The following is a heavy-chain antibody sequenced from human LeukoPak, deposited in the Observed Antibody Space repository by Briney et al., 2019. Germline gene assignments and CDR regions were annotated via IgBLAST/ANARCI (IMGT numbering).Heavy chain of an antibody. V-gene: IGHV4-30-2*01. CDR2: IYHSGST. D-gene: IGHD3-10*01. CDR1: GGSISSGGYS. CDR3: ATTNVLLWFGELSKTAYFDY. J-gene: IGHJ4*02. Sequence: SETLSLTCAVSGGSISSGGYSWSWIRQPPGKGLEWIGYIYHSGSTNYNPSLKSRVTISVDTSKNQFSLKLSSVTAADTAVYYCATTNVLLWFGELSKTAYFDYWGQGTLVTVSS.